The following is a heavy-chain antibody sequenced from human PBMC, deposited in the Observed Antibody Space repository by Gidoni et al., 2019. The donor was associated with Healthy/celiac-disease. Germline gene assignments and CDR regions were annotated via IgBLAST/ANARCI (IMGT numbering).Heavy chain of an antibody. Sequence: QVQLVESGGGVVQPGGSLRLSCAASGFTFSSYAMHWVRQAPGKGLEWVAFIRYDGSNKYYADSVKGRFTISRDNSKNTLYLQMNSLRAEDTAVYYCAKDWCWGRGVTTCDPYYYYGMDVWGQGTTVTVSS. CDR2: IRYDGSNK. CDR3: AKDWCWGRGVTTCDPYYYYGMDV. D-gene: IGHD4-17*01. J-gene: IGHJ6*02. V-gene: IGHV3-30*02. CDR1: GFTFSSYA.